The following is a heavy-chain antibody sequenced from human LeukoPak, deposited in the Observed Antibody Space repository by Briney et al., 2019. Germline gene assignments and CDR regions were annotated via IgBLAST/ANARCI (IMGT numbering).Heavy chain of an antibody. CDR1: GFIFSNYG. J-gene: IGHJ4*02. Sequence: ELGGSLRLSCAASGFIFSNYGMSWVRQAPGKGLEWVSSVSGSGGDTYYADSVKGRFTVSRDNSKNTLYLQMNRLRAEDTAVYYCVKGRYITSQYLGDNWGQGILVTVSS. D-gene: IGHD3-9*01. CDR3: VKGRYITSQYLGDN. CDR2: VSGSGGDT. V-gene: IGHV3-23*01.